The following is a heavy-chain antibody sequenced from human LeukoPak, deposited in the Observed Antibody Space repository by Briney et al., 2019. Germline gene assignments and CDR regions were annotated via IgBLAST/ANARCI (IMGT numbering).Heavy chain of an antibody. CDR1: GFTFSSYA. CDR2: IRGSGGST. CDR3: ATSRQQDIVVVPARGYYYGMDV. Sequence: GGSLRLSCAASGFTFSSYAMSWVRQAPGKGLEWVSAIRGSGGSTYYADSVKGRFTISRDNSKNTLYLQMNSLRAEDTAVYYCATSRQQDIVVVPARGYYYGMDVWGQGTTVTVSS. D-gene: IGHD2-2*01. J-gene: IGHJ6*02. V-gene: IGHV3-23*01.